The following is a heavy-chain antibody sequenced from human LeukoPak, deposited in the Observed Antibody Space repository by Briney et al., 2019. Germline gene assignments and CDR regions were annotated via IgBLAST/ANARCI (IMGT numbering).Heavy chain of an antibody. Sequence: PSETLSLTCTVSGYSIRSDSYWDWVRQPPGKGLEYIGSIYHSGSTYYNPSLKSRVTISVDMSKNQFSLKLSSVTAADTAVYYCARRSRGSSLDYWGQGTLVTVSS. J-gene: IGHJ4*02. V-gene: IGHV4-38-2*02. CDR2: IYHSGST. D-gene: IGHD6-6*01. CDR3: ARRSRGSSLDY. CDR1: GYSIRSDSY.